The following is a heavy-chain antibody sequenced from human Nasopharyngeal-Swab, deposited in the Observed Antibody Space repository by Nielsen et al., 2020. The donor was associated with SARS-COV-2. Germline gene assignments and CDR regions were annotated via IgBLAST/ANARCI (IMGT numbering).Heavy chain of an antibody. CDR2: IYYSGST. CDR3: ARWGVLRFLEWVL. D-gene: IGHD3-3*01. CDR1: GGSISSSSYY. Sequence: SDTLSPPFTVSGGSISSSSYYWGCIRQPPGKGLEWIGSIYYSGSTYYNPSPNSRGTISVDTSKNQFSLKLSSVTAADTAVYYCARWGVLRFLEWVLWGQGTLVTVSS. J-gene: IGHJ4*02. V-gene: IGHV4-39*01.